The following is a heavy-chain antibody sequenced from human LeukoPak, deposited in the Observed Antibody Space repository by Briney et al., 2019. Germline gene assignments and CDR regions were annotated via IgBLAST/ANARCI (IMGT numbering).Heavy chain of an antibody. CDR3: AKCGSGYYYINWFDP. V-gene: IGHV3-23*01. J-gene: IGHJ5*02. Sequence: GGSLRLSCAASGFTFSSYAMSWVRQAPGKGLEWVAAISGSGGSTYYADSVKGRFTISRDNSKNTLYLQMNSLRAEDTAVYYCAKCGSGYYYINWFDPWGQGTLVTASS. D-gene: IGHD3-22*01. CDR2: ISGSGGST. CDR1: GFTFSSYA.